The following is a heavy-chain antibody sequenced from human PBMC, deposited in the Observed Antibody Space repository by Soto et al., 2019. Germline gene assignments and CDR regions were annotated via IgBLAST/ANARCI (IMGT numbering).Heavy chain of an antibody. CDR1: GGSISSYY. CDR3: ARAGYGGTPFDL. V-gene: IGHV4-59*01. Sequence: SETLSLTCTVSGGSISSYYWSWIRQPPGKGLEWIGYIYYSGSTNYNPSLKSRVTISVDTSKNQFSLKLSSVTAADTAVYYCARAGYGGTPFDLWGRGTLVIVSS. D-gene: IGHD4-17*01. CDR2: IYYSGST. J-gene: IGHJ2*01.